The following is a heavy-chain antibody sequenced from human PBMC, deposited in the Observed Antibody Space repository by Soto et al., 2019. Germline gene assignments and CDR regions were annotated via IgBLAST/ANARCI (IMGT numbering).Heavy chain of an antibody. CDR1: GCIFSEST. J-gene: IGHJ4*02. CDR2: VSTSGRST. Sequence: GVSLRLSCSASGCIFSESTIYWIRQVPGKGLEAISAVSTSGRSTYYADSVKDRFTISADKYINTAYLQWNNLEASDPAFYFCARSPRSSPYFDYWGQGALVTVSS. D-gene: IGHD6-13*01. V-gene: IGHV3-64*04. CDR3: ARSPRSSPYFDY.